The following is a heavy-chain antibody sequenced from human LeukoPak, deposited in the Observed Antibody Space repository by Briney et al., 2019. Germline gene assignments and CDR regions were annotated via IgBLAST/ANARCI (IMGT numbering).Heavy chain of an antibody. J-gene: IGHJ4*02. CDR3: ARELAAGSFDY. CDR2: INPSFNPGPEIT. D-gene: IGHD6-13*01. CDR1: GYIFNNYG. V-gene: IGHV1-46*02. Sequence: ASVKVSCKTSGYIFNNYGINWVRQAPGQGLEWMGKINPSFNPGPEITTYAQKFQGRVTMTRDTSTNTVYMELSSLRSEDTAVYYCARELAAGSFDYWGQGTLVTVSS.